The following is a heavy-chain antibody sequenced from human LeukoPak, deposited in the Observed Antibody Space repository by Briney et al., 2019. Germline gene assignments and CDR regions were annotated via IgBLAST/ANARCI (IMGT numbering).Heavy chain of an antibody. J-gene: IGHJ4*02. Sequence: GGSLRLSCAASGFTFNYAWMSWVRQAPGKGLEWVGRIKSNTDGGTTDYAAPVKGRFTISRDDSRNTLSLHMDSLKTEDTAVYYCTTAGIPVAGPYFDYWGQGTLVTVSS. D-gene: IGHD6-19*01. CDR3: TTAGIPVAGPYFDY. V-gene: IGHV3-15*01. CDR2: IKSNTDGGTT. CDR1: GFTFNYAW.